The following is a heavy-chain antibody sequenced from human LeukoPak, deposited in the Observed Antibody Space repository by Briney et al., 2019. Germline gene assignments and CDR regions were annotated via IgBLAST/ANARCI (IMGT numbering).Heavy chain of an antibody. CDR3: ARDQGGPGHFDY. Sequence: PGGPLRLSCAASGFTFSSYAMSWVRQAPGKGLEWVANIKQDGSEKYYVDSVKGRFTISRDNAKNSLYLQMNSLRAEDTAVYYCARDQGGPGHFDYWGQGTLVTVSS. CDR1: GFTFSSYA. CDR2: IKQDGSEK. V-gene: IGHV3-7*01. D-gene: IGHD3-3*02. J-gene: IGHJ4*02.